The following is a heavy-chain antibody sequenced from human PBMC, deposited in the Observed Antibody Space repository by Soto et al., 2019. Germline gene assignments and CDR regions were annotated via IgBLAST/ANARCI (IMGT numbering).Heavy chain of an antibody. CDR2: IGGAGSNI. CDR1: GFTYSEYA. D-gene: IGHD6-13*01. CDR3: ARDKLLIRGQQLVLNYYYGMDV. V-gene: IGHV3-23*01. J-gene: IGHJ6*02. Sequence: PGGSLRLSCAASGFTYSEYAMTWVRQAPGKGLEWVSVIGGAGSNIYYADSVEGRFTVSRDDSKNTLYLQMNSLRAEDTAVYYCARDKLLIRGQQLVLNYYYGMDVWGQGTTVTVSS.